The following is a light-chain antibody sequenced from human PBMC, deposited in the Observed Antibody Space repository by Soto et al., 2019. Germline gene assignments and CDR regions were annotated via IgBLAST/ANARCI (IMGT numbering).Light chain of an antibody. CDR3: QKYGSSPSIT. V-gene: IGKV3-20*01. CDR1: QTINNN. CDR2: GAS. Sequence: VMTQAPATLSVSPGERATLSCRASQTINNNVAWYQLKDGQVPRLLIYGASSRATGIPDRFSGSGSGTDFTLTISRLEPEDFAVYYCQKYGSSPSITFGQGTRLEIK. J-gene: IGKJ5*01.